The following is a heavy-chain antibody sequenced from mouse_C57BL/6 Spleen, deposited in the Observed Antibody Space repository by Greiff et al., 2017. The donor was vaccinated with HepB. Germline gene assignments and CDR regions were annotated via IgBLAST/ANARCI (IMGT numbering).Heavy chain of an antibody. V-gene: IGHV3-6*01. J-gene: IGHJ1*03. Sequence: EVKLLESGPGLVKPSQSLSLTCSVTGYSITSGYYWNWIRQFPGNKLEWMGYISYDGSNNYNPSLKNRISITRDTSKNQFFLKLNSVTTEDTATYYCASPYYGSSFLEGYFDVWGTGTTVTVSS. CDR1: GYSITSGYY. CDR2: ISYDGSN. D-gene: IGHD1-1*01. CDR3: ASPYYGSSFLEGYFDV.